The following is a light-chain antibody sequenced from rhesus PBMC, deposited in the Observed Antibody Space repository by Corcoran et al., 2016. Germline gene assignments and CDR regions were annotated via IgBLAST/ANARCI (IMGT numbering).Light chain of an antibody. CDR1: QGISNA. CDR3: QQGYSTPYS. V-gene: IGKV1-33*02. Sequence: DIQMSQSPSSLSAFVGDKVTITCRASQGISNALAWYQQKPGKAPKLLIYGASSLESGVPSRFSGRRSGTDFTLTISSLQPEDFATYYCQQGYSTPYSFGQGTKVEIK. J-gene: IGKJ2*01. CDR2: GAS.